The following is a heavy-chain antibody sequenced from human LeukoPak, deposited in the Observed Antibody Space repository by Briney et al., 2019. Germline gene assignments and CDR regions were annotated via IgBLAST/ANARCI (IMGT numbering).Heavy chain of an antibody. CDR3: VKENRRGRGSGSFHYFDY. D-gene: IGHD1-26*01. CDR2: ISSNGGST. Sequence: GGSLRLSCSASGFTFSSYAMHWVRQAPGKGLEYVSAISSNGGSTYYADSVKGRFTISRDNSKNTLYLQMSSLRAEDTAVYYCVKENRRGRGSGSFHYFDYWGQGTLVTVSS. J-gene: IGHJ4*02. CDR1: GFTFSSYA. V-gene: IGHV3-64D*06.